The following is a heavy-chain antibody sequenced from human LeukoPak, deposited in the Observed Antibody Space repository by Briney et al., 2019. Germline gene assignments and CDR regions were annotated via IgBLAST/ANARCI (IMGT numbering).Heavy chain of an antibody. CDR2: IKQDGSEK. J-gene: IGHJ4*02. V-gene: IGHV3-7*03. D-gene: IGHD3/OR15-3a*01. Sequence: GGSLRLSCAASGFPFSSYWMSWVRQAPGKGLEWVANIKQDGSEKYYVDSVKGRFTISRDYSKNMLFLQMNSLRAEDTAIYYCARADGTGGPYDYWGQGTLVTVSS. CDR1: GFPFSSYW. CDR3: ARADGTGGPYDY.